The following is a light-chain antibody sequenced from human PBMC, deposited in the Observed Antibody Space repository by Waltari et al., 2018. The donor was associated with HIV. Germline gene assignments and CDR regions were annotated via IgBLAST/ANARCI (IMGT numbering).Light chain of an antibody. Sequence: QSVLTQPPSASGTPGQRVTIPCSGSSSNIGPNPVNWYQQLPGSAPKFLMYGNHVRPSGVPDRFSGSKSGTSASRAISGLRSEDEADYYCAAWDDSLNAWVFGGGTKVTVL. CDR1: SSNIGPNP. CDR2: GNH. V-gene: IGLV1-44*01. J-gene: IGLJ3*02. CDR3: AAWDDSLNAWV.